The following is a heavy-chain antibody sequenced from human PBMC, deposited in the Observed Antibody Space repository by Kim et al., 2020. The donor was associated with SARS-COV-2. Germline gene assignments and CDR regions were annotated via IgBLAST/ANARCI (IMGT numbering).Heavy chain of an antibody. D-gene: IGHD2-21*02. V-gene: IGHV4-39*01. CDR2: IYYSGST. CDR1: GGSISSSSYY. Sequence: SETLSLTCTVSGGSISSSSYYWGWIRQPPGKGLEWIGSIYYSGSTYYNPSLKSRVTISVDTSKNQFSLKLSSVTAADTAVYYCARHPVPIVVVTATANIGYFDLWGRGTLVTVSS. CDR3: ARHPVPIVVVTATANIGYFDL. J-gene: IGHJ2*01.